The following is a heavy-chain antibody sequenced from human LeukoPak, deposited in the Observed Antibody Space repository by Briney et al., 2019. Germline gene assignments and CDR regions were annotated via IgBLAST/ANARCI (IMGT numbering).Heavy chain of an antibody. CDR3: ARGSGAYGDFDY. CDR2: INSDGSSA. Sequence: GGSLRLSCAASGFSVSGNWMHWVRQAPGKGLVWVSRINSDGSSANYADSVRSRFTISRDNAKNTVYLQVNSLRVEDTAVYYCARGSGAYGDFDYWGQGTLVTVSS. V-gene: IGHV3-74*01. J-gene: IGHJ4*02. D-gene: IGHD6-19*01. CDR1: GFSVSGNW.